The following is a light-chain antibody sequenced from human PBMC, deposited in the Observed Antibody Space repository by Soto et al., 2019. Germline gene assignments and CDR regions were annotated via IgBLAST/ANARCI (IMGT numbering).Light chain of an antibody. V-gene: IGKV3-15*01. CDR2: DAS. J-gene: IGKJ4*01. Sequence: EIVMTQSPATLSVSPGERATLSCRASQSITGNLTWYQQKPGQAPRLLIYDASTRAIGIPARFSGSGSGTEFTLTISSLQSEDFAVYYCQQYNNWTLTFGGGTKVDIX. CDR3: QQYNNWTLT. CDR1: QSITGN.